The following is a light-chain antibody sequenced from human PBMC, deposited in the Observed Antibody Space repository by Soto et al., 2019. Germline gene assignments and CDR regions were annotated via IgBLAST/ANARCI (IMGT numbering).Light chain of an antibody. CDR2: AAS. Sequence: IQMTQSPSSLSASVGDRVTITCRPSQSISSYLNWYQQKPGKAPKLLIYAASTLQSGVPSRFSGSGSGTDFTLTISSLQPADFATYYCQQSYNTLPTFGQGTKVEIK. CDR3: QQSYNTLPT. CDR1: QSISSY. J-gene: IGKJ1*01. V-gene: IGKV1-39*01.